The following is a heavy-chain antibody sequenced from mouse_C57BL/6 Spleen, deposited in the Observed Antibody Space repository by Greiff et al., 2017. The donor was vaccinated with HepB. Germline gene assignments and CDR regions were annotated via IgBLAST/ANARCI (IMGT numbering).Heavy chain of an antibody. D-gene: IGHD2-2*01. CDR1: GYTFTSYW. J-gene: IGHJ1*03. Sequence: QVQLQQPGAELVKPGASVKLSCKASGYTFTSYWMHWVKQRPGQGLEWIGNINPSNGGTNYNEKFKSKATLTVDTSSSTAYMQLSSLTSEDSAVYYCARKGAYGYDGGWDFDVWGTGTTVTVSS. CDR3: ARKGAYGYDGGWDFDV. V-gene: IGHV1-53*01. CDR2: INPSNGGT.